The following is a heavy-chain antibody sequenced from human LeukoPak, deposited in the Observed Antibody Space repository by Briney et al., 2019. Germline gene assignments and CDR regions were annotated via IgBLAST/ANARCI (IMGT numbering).Heavy chain of an antibody. CDR2: ISYDGSNK. CDR1: GFTFSSYG. D-gene: IGHD6-13*01. Sequence: SGGSLRLSCAASGFTFSSYGMHWVRQAPGKGLEWVAVISYDGSNKYYADSVKGRFTISRDNSKNTLYLQMNSLRAEDTAVYYCAKSQGIAAAGLDYWGQGTLVTVSS. J-gene: IGHJ4*02. V-gene: IGHV3-30*18. CDR3: AKSQGIAAAGLDY.